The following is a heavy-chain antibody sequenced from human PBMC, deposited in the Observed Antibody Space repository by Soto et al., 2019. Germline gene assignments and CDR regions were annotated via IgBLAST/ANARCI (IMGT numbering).Heavy chain of an antibody. D-gene: IGHD3-9*01. Sequence: HPGGSLRLSCAASGFTVSSTYMTWVRQAPGKGLEWVSVIYGGLTTSYADSVKGRFTISRDNSKNTVFLQMNSLRGEDTAVYYCASGLRYFDWPFDYWGQGTLVTVSS. J-gene: IGHJ4*02. CDR3: ASGLRYFDWPFDY. V-gene: IGHV3-53*01. CDR1: GFTVSSTY. CDR2: IYGGLTT.